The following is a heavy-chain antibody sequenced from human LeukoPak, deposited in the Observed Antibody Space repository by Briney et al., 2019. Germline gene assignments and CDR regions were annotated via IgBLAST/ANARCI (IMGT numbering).Heavy chain of an antibody. J-gene: IGHJ4*02. CDR1: GFTFSSYG. V-gene: IGHV3-33*01. Sequence: GRSLRLSCAASGFTFSSYGMHWVRQAPGKGLEWVAVIWYDGSNKYYADSVKGRFTISRDNSKNTLYLRMNSLRAEDTAVYYCARDEEYYYDSSGYPFDYWGQGTLVTVSS. D-gene: IGHD3-22*01. CDR3: ARDEEYYYDSSGYPFDY. CDR2: IWYDGSNK.